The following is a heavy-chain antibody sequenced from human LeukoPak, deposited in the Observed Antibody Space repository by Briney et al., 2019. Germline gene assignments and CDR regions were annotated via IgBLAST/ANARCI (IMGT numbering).Heavy chain of an antibody. Sequence: GGSLRLSCAASGFSFSSYGMSWVRQAPGKGLECVSGIDNTGGSSYYGDSVKGRFTISRDNSKNTLYLQMNSLRAADTAVYYCARDTVASGSLDYWGQGTLVTVSS. CDR2: IDNTGGSS. CDR1: GFSFSSYG. J-gene: IGHJ4*02. D-gene: IGHD1-26*01. CDR3: ARDTVASGSLDY. V-gene: IGHV3-23*01.